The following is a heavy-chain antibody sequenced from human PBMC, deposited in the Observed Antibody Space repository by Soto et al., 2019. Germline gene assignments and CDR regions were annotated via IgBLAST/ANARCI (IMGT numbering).Heavy chain of an antibody. CDR3: ARDKSGTYSIDY. CDR2: ISGGGGTM. CDR1: GFTFSWYT. V-gene: IGHV3-48*04. Sequence: EVQVVESGGGSVQPGGSLRLSCAASGFTFSWYTMNWVRQAPGKGLEWLSYISGGGGTMSYADSVKGRVTISRDNAKNSLYLQMDSLRAEDTAVYYCARDKSGTYSIDYWGQGTLVTVSS. J-gene: IGHJ4*02. D-gene: IGHD1-26*01.